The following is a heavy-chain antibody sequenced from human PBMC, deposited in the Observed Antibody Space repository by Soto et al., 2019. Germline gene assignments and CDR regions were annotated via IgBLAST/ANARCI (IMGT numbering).Heavy chain of an antibody. CDR1: GFTFSDYF. CDR2: ISGSGSNSI. V-gene: IGHV3-11*01. CDR3: AKDTGPN. J-gene: IGHJ4*02. Sequence: QMQLVESGGGLVKPEGSLRLSCVASGFTFSDYFMTWIRQAPGKGLEWVSYISGSGSNSIYYADSVRGRFTISRDNTQNSLYLEMNSLRAEDTAFYYCAKDTGPNWGQGTLVTVSS.